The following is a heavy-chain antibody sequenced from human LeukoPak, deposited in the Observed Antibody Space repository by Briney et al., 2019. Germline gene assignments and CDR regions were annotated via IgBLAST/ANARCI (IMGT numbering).Heavy chain of an antibody. CDR1: GYDFTSVG. Sequence: ASVKVSCKASGYDFTSVGITWVRQAPGQGLEWMGWISPYNGNTRYVQKLQGRVTMTTDTSTSTAYMELRSLRFDDTAVYYCARAGSGSGWYFDYWGQGTLIAVSS. V-gene: IGHV1-18*01. J-gene: IGHJ4*02. D-gene: IGHD6-19*01. CDR2: ISPYNGNT. CDR3: ARAGSGSGWYFDY.